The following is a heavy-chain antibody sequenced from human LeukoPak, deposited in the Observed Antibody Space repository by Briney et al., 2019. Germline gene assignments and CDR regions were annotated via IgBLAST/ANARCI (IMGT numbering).Heavy chain of an antibody. J-gene: IGHJ6*04. Sequence: PSETLSLTCTVSGGSISSYYWSWIPQPAGKGLEWIGRIYTSGSANYNPSLKSRVTMSVDTSKNQFSLKLSSVTAADTAVYYCARDGTTVTTDAMDVWGKGTTVTVSS. CDR3: ARDGTTVTTDAMDV. CDR2: IYTSGSA. D-gene: IGHD4-17*01. V-gene: IGHV4-4*07. CDR1: GGSISSYY.